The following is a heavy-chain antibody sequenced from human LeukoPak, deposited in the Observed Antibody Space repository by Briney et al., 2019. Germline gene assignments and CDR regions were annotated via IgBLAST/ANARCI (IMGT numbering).Heavy chain of an antibody. CDR3: ARDRGYCTNGVCAGTDY. CDR1: GGSFSGYY. CDR2: INHSGST. V-gene: IGHV4-34*01. Sequence: SETLSLTCAVYGGSFSGYYWSWIRQPPGKGLEWIGEINHSGSTNYNPSLKSRVTMSVDTSKNQFSLKLSSVTAADTAVYYCARDRGYCTNGVCAGTDYWGQGTLVTVSS. J-gene: IGHJ4*02. D-gene: IGHD2-8*01.